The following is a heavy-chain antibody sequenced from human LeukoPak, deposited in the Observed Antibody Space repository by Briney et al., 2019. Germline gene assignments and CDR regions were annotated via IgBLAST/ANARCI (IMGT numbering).Heavy chain of an antibody. CDR3: ARQHYDFWGGYIHYFDY. D-gene: IGHD3-3*01. Sequence: SSETLSLTCTVSGCSISSYYWSWIRQPPGKGLEWIGYIYYSGSTNYNPSLKSRVTISVDTSKNQFSLKLSSVTAADTAVYYCARQHYDFWGGYIHYFDYWGQGTLVTVSS. V-gene: IGHV4-59*01. CDR2: IYYSGST. J-gene: IGHJ4*02. CDR1: GCSISSYY.